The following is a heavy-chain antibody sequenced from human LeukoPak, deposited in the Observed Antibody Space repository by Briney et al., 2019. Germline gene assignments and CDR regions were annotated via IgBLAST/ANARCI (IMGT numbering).Heavy chain of an antibody. D-gene: IGHD1-26*01. V-gene: IGHV3-23*01. CDR2: ISGTSGNT. Sequence: GGSLRLSCAASGFTFSIYAMSWVRQAPGKGLEWVSSISGTSGNTYYADSVKGRFAISRDNSKDTLYLQMNSLRAEDTAIYYCAKDRSPYSGSYYGWGQGTLVTVSS. CDR3: AKDRSPYSGSYYG. J-gene: IGHJ4*02. CDR1: GFTFSIYA.